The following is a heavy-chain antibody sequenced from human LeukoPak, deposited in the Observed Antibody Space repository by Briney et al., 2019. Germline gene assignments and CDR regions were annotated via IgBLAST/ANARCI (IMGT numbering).Heavy chain of an antibody. CDR1: GFTFSSFG. Sequence: PGGSLRLSCAASGFTFSSFGMHWVRQAPGKGLEWVAAIQSDGSYKYFADSVKGRFTISRVQSKSTMYLQMDTLRAEDTAVYYCARDSCSSKTCLDYWGQGTLVTVSS. J-gene: IGHJ4*02. D-gene: IGHD2-2*01. CDR2: IQSDGSYK. V-gene: IGHV3-33*01. CDR3: ARDSCSSKTCLDY.